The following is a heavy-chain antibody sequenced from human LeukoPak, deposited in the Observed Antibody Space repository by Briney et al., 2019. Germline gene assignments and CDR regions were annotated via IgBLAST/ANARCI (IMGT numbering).Heavy chain of an antibody. CDR1: GYTLTELS. D-gene: IGHD5-18*01. CDR3: ATGDTAMEPFDY. CDR2: FDPEDGET. J-gene: IGHJ4*02. Sequence: ASVKVSCKVSGYTLTELSMHRVRQAPGKGLEWMGGFDPEDGETIYAQKFQGRVTMTEDTSTDTACMELSSLRSEDTAVYYCATGDTAMEPFDYWGQGTLVTVSS. V-gene: IGHV1-24*01.